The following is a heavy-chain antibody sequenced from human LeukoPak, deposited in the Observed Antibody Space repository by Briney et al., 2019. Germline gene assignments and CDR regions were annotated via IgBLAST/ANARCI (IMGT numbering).Heavy chain of an antibody. V-gene: IGHV1-8*01. J-gene: IGHJ4*02. Sequence: ASVKVSCKASGYTVTSYDINWVRQATGQGLEWMGWMNPNSGNTGYAQKFQGRVTVTRNTSISTAYMELRSLRSDDTAVYYCATTEGYYYDSSGYAAPFDYWGQGTLVTVSS. CDR1: GYTVTSYD. CDR3: ATTEGYYYDSSGYAAPFDY. CDR2: MNPNSGNT. D-gene: IGHD3-22*01.